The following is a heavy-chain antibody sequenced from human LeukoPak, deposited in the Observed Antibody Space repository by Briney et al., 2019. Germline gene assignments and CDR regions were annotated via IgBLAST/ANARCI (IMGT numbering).Heavy chain of an antibody. Sequence: GGSLRLSCEVSGLRVRNEFMNWVRQSPGRGLEWVSAMYRDGSSDYADSARDGFTISRDNSKNIVFLHMKTLRVDDTAIYYCARDKRRYFDWWGQGTLVTVSS. CDR2: MYRDGSS. V-gene: IGHV3-66*01. J-gene: IGHJ4*02. CDR1: GLRVRNEF. CDR3: ARDKRRYFDW. D-gene: IGHD3-9*01.